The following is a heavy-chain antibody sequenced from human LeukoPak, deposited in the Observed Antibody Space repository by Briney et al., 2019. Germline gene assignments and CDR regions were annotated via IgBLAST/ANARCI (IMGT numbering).Heavy chain of an antibody. CDR3: ARVGSWRFLEWLLSDFDY. CDR2: ISAYNGNT. CDR1: GYTFTSYG. D-gene: IGHD3-3*01. V-gene: IGHV1-18*01. Sequence: GSVKVSCKASGYTFTSYGISWVRQAPGQGLEWMGWISAYNGNTNYAQKLQGRVTMTTDTSTSTAYMELRSLRSDDTAVYYCARVGSWRFLEWLLSDFDYWGQGTLVTVSS. J-gene: IGHJ4*02.